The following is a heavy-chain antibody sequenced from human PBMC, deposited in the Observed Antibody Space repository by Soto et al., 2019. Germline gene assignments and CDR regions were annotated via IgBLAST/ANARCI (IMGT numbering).Heavy chain of an antibody. CDR2: INPSGGST. Sequence: VASVKVSCKASGYTFTSYYMHWVRQAPGQGLEWMGIINPSGGSTSYAQKFQGRVTMTRDTSTSTVYMELSSLRSEDTAVYYCARDRASSGSYHNAFDIWGQGTMVTVSS. D-gene: IGHD1-26*01. CDR1: GYTFTSYY. V-gene: IGHV1-46*01. J-gene: IGHJ3*02. CDR3: ARDRASSGSYHNAFDI.